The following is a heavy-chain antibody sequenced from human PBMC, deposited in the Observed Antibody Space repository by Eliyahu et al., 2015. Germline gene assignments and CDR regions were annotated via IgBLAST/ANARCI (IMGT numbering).Heavy chain of an antibody. Sequence: QVTLKESGPVLVKPTETLTLTCTVSGFSLNTGRMGVTWIRQPSGKALEWLAHIFSSEEKSYNTSLKNRLTVSKDISKSLVVLTMTNMDPVDTATYYCARVKRAPSNYYYFYGMDVWGQGTPVTVSS. CDR1: GFSLNTGRMG. J-gene: IGHJ6*02. CDR2: IFSSEEK. V-gene: IGHV2-26*01. CDR3: ARVKRAPSNYYYFYGMDV.